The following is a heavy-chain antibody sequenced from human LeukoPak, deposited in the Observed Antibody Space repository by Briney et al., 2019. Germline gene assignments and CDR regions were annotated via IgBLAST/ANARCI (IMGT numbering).Heavy chain of an antibody. CDR3: ARGRGSYWGYFDY. CDR2: MNPNSGNT. CDR1: GYTFTSYD. J-gene: IGHJ4*02. D-gene: IGHD1-26*01. Sequence: ASVKVSFKASGYTFTSYDIKWVRQATGQGREGMGWMNPNSGNTGYPQKFQGRVTMTRNTSISTAYMELSSLTSEDTAVYYCARGRGSYWGYFDYWGQGTLVTVSS. V-gene: IGHV1-8*01.